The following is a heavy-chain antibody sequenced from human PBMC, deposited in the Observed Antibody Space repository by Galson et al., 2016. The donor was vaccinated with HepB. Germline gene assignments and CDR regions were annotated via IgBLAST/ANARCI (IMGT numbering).Heavy chain of an antibody. CDR1: GFSFSNYG. D-gene: IGHD2-21*01. CDR2: INNIGSHI. J-gene: IGHJ6*02. V-gene: IGHV3-21*01. Sequence: SLRLSCAASGFSFSNYGMNWVRQAPGGGLEWVSHINNIGSHIYHAESVKGRLTISRDNAKNSLYLQMNSLRVEDTAIYYCARDDDLWARRSAMDVWGQGTKVTVAS. CDR3: ARDDDLWARRSAMDV.